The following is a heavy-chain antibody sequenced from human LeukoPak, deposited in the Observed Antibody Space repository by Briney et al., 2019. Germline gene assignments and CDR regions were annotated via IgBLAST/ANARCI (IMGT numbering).Heavy chain of an antibody. J-gene: IGHJ4*02. CDR1: GYSFNKYG. Sequence: ASVKVSCKASGYSFNKYGLNWVRQAPGQGLQWMGWISCYNGHTHYAQNFQGRVTMTTDTSTNTAYMELRGLRSDDTAIYYCARREGRSASPFFFDSWGQGTLVTVSS. V-gene: IGHV1-18*01. CDR2: ISCYNGHT. D-gene: IGHD6-6*01. CDR3: ARREGRSASPFFFDS.